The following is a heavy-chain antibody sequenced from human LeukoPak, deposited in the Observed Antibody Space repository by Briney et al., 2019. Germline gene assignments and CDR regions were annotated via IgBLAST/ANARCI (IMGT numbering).Heavy chain of an antibody. Sequence: GGSLRLSCAASGFTFSSYVMHWVRQAPGKGLEWVAVISYDGSNKYYADSVKGRFTISRDNSKNTLYLQMNSLRAEDTAVYYCARPYTSGYSSGWYFFDYWGQGTLVTVSS. CDR1: GFTFSSYV. CDR2: ISYDGSNK. D-gene: IGHD6-19*01. J-gene: IGHJ4*02. CDR3: ARPYTSGYSSGWYFFDY. V-gene: IGHV3-30-3*01.